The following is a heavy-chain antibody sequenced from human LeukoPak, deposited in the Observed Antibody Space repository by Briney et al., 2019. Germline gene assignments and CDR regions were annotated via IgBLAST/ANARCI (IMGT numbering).Heavy chain of an antibody. D-gene: IGHD1-26*01. V-gene: IGHV3-30*02. Sequence: GGSLRLSCGASGLTFRRSGMHWVRQTPGKGLEWVAFIESDESIRQYADLVKGRFTISRDNSKSMLYLQMNSLTTEDTAMYYCTKNAGRREGWFDPWGQGTLVTVSS. CDR3: TKNAGRREGWFDP. CDR2: IESDESIR. J-gene: IGHJ5*02. CDR1: GLTFRRSG.